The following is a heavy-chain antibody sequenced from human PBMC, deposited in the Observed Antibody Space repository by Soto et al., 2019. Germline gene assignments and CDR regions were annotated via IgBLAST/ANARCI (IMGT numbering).Heavy chain of an antibody. V-gene: IGHV3-23*01. CDR3: AKDTPGGYGSGSYAFDI. CDR1: GFTFSSYA. J-gene: IGHJ3*02. D-gene: IGHD3-10*01. CDR2: ISGSGGST. Sequence: GGSLRLSCAASGFTFSSYAMSWVRQAPGKGLEWVSAISGSGGSTYYADSVKGRFTISRDNSKNTLYLQMNSLRAEDTAVYYCAKDTPGGYGSGSYAFDIWGQGTMVTVSS.